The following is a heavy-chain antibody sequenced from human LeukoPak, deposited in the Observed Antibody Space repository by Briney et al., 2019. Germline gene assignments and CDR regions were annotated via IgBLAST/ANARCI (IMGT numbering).Heavy chain of an antibody. Sequence: ASVKVSCKVSGYTLTELSMHWVRQAPGKGLEWMGGFDPEDGETIYAQKFQGRVTMTEDTSTDTAYMELSSLRSEDTAVYYCATELAVAGGTASVYFYYWGQGTLVTVSS. CDR2: FDPEDGET. CDR3: ATELAVAGGTASVYFYY. CDR1: GYTLTELS. V-gene: IGHV1-24*01. D-gene: IGHD6-19*01. J-gene: IGHJ4*02.